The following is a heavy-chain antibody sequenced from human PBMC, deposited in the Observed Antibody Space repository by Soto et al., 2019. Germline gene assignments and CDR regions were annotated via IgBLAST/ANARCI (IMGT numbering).Heavy chain of an antibody. CDR1: GFTFSSYA. J-gene: IGHJ4*02. CDR3: AKACGGTCYFPVY. Sequence: GGSLRLSCAASGFTFSSYAMSWVRQAPGKGLEWVSGISGSGGSTFYADSVKGRFTISRDNSKNMLYLQMNSLRVEDTAVYYCAKACGGTCYFPVYWGQGTLVTVSS. V-gene: IGHV3-23*01. D-gene: IGHD2-15*01. CDR2: ISGSGGST.